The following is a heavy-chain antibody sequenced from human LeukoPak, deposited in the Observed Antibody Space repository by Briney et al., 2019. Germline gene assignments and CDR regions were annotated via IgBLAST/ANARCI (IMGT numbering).Heavy chain of an antibody. CDR3: AKVSSSLCYDSSGYLCYYYYYGMDV. D-gene: IGHD3-22*01. V-gene: IGHV3-23*01. Sequence: PGGSLRLSCAASGFTFSSYAMSWVRQAPGKGLEWVSAISGSGGSTYYADSVKGRFTISRDNSKNTLYLQMNSLRAEDTAVYYCAKVSSSLCYDSSGYLCYYYYYGMDVWGQGTTVTVSS. CDR2: ISGSGGST. CDR1: GFTFSSYA. J-gene: IGHJ6*02.